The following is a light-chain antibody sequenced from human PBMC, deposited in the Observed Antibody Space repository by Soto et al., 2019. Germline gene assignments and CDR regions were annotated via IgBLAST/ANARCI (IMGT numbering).Light chain of an antibody. CDR1: QSVSSSQ. J-gene: IGKJ2*01. CDR2: GAS. CDR3: QQFGSTPEYT. Sequence: EIVLTQSPGTLSLSPRERATLSCRASQSVSSSQLAWYQQKPGQAPRLLIYGASTTATGIPDRVSGGGSGTDFTLTISSLEPQDVAVYYCQQFGSTPEYTFGQGTKLEVK. V-gene: IGKV3-20*01.